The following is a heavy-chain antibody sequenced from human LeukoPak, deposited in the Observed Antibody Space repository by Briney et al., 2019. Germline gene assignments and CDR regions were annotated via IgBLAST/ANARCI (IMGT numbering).Heavy chain of an antibody. J-gene: IGHJ4*02. CDR1: GFTFKLYW. CDR2: INDDGSDT. CDR3: VRGGPSTWF. Sequence: GGPLRLSCAASGFTFKLYWMHWVRQVPGKGPVWVARINDDGSDTVYADSVKGRFTISRDDAKNMLFLQMNSLRGEDTAVYHCVRGGPSTWFWGQGTLVTVSS. D-gene: IGHD3-22*01. V-gene: IGHV3-74*01.